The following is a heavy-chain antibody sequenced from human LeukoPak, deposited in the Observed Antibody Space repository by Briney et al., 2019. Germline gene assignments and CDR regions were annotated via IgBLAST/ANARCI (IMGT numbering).Heavy chain of an antibody. Sequence: SVKVSCKASGYTFTGYYMHGVRQAPGQGLEWMGRINPNSCGTNYAPKFQGRVTITRDTSISTAYMELSRLRSDDTAVYYCARDLEPYYYYYMDVWGKGTTVTVSS. CDR3: ARDLEPYYYYYMDV. CDR1: GYTFTGYY. D-gene: IGHD1-1*01. CDR2: INPNSCGT. J-gene: IGHJ6*03. V-gene: IGHV1-2*06.